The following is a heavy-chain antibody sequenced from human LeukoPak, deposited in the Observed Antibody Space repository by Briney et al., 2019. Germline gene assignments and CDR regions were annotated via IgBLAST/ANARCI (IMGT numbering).Heavy chain of an antibody. V-gene: IGHV3-48*03. D-gene: IGHD3-22*01. Sequence: GGSLRLSCAASGFTLSTYEMNWVRQAPGKGLDWVSYITTSGSIMSYADSVKGRFTISRDNAKNSLYLQMNGLRAEDTAVYYCARRDFYDTTGYLFDYWGQGTLVTVSS. CDR1: GFTLSTYE. J-gene: IGHJ4*02. CDR3: ARRDFYDTTGYLFDY. CDR2: ITTSGSIM.